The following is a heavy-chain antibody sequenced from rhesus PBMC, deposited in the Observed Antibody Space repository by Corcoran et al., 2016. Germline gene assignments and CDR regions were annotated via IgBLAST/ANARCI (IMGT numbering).Heavy chain of an antibody. CDR3: ARDRYYYSGKGY. Sequence: QLQLQESGPGLVKPSETLSLTCAVSGGSISRTYWSWIRQPPGTGLEWIGRISGSGGSTDYKPSLKSRVTISTDTSKNQFSLKLSSGTAADTAVYYCARDRYYYSGKGYWGQGVLVTVSA. J-gene: IGHJ4*01. CDR1: GGSISRTY. D-gene: IGHD3-16*01. V-gene: IGHV4-173*01. CDR2: ISGSGGST.